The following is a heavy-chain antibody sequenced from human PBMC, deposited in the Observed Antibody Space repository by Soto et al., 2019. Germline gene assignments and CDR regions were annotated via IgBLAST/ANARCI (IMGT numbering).Heavy chain of an antibody. V-gene: IGHV4-31*03. CDR3: ARESFYGSGSYPTYNWFDP. D-gene: IGHD3-10*01. J-gene: IGHJ5*02. CDR1: GGSISSGGYY. Sequence: PSETLSLTCTFSGGSISSGGYYWSWIRQHPGKGLEWIGYIYYSGSTYYNPSLKSRVTISVDTSKNQFSLKLSSVTAADTAVYYCARESFYGSGSYPTYNWFDPWGQGTLVTVSS. CDR2: IYYSGST.